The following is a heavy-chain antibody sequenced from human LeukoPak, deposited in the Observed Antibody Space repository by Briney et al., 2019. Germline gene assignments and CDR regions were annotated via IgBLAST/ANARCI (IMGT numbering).Heavy chain of an antibody. V-gene: IGHV3-73*01. CDR2: IRSKANSYAT. CDR3: TRHPGDGYNRDY. D-gene: IGHD5-24*01. J-gene: IGHJ4*02. CDR1: GFTFSRSA. Sequence: PGGSLRLSCAASGFTFSRSAMHWVRQASGKGLEWVGRIRSKANSYATAYAASVKGRFTISRDDSKNTAYLQMNSLKTEDTAVYYCTRHPGDGYNRDYWGQGTLVTVSS.